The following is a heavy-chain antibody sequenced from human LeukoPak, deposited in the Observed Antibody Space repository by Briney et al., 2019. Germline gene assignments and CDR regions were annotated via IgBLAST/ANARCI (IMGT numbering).Heavy chain of an antibody. D-gene: IGHD3-10*01. CDR3: ARGYVGEI. CDR1: GFTFNNYW. Sequence: GGSLRLSCAASGFTFNNYWMNWVRQGPGKGLEWVASINQRGSEKYYVDSVKGRFTIPRDNAKNPQYLQLNSLRAEDTAVYYCARGYVGEIWGQGTMVTVSS. V-gene: IGHV3-7*01. J-gene: IGHJ3*02. CDR2: INQRGSEK.